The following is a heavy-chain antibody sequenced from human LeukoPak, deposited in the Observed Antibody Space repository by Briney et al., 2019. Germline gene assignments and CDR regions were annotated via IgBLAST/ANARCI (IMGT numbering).Heavy chain of an antibody. J-gene: IGHJ4*02. V-gene: IGHV4-34*01. CDR3: ARSIVGVTTLDY. CDR1: GGSFSGYY. CDR2: INHSGST. Sequence: PSETLSLTCAVYGGSFSGYYWSWIRQPPGKGLEWIGEINHSGSTNYNPSLKSRVTISVDTSKNQFSLKLSSVTAADTAVYYCARSIVGVTTLDYWGQGTLVTVSS. D-gene: IGHD1-26*01.